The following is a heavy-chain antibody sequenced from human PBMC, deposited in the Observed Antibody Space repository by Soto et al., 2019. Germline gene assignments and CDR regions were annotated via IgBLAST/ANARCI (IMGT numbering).Heavy chain of an antibody. Sequence: QVQLVQSGAEVKKPGSSVKVSCKASGGTFSSYAISWVRQAPGQGLEWMGGIIPIFGTANYAQKFQGRVTITADESTSTAYMELSSLRSEDTAVYYCARGAPCDSSSCNYYYYGMDVWGQWTTVTVSS. CDR1: GGTFSSYA. J-gene: IGHJ6*02. CDR3: ARGAPCDSSSCNYYYYGMDV. CDR2: IIPIFGTA. D-gene: IGHD6-13*01. V-gene: IGHV1-69*01.